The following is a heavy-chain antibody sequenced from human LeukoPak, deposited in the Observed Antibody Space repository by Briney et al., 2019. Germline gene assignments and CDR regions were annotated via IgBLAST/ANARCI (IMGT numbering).Heavy chain of an antibody. D-gene: IGHD6-13*01. V-gene: IGHV3-7*01. CDR1: GFTFSSHW. CDR3: ARDWGYTSSSRSWFDP. J-gene: IGHJ5*02. CDR2: IKEDGSEK. Sequence: GGSLRLSCAASGFTFSSHWMNWVRQAPGKGLEWVANIKEDGSEKDYVDSVKGRFTISRDNSKNTLYLQMNSLRAEDTAVYYCARDWGYTSSSRSWFDPWGQGTLVTVSS.